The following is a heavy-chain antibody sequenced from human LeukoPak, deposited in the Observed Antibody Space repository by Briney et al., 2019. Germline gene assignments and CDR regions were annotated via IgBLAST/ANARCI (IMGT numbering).Heavy chain of an antibody. CDR2: ISSSGSYI. Sequence: GGSLRLSCAASGFTFSSYEMNWVRQAPGKGLEWVSYISSSGSYIYYADSVKGRFTISRDNAKNSLYLQMNSLRAEDTAVYYCARDTCGSGSYRGYWGQGTLVTVSS. J-gene: IGHJ4*02. D-gene: IGHD3-10*01. CDR3: ARDTCGSGSYRGY. V-gene: IGHV3-21*05. CDR1: GFTFSSYE.